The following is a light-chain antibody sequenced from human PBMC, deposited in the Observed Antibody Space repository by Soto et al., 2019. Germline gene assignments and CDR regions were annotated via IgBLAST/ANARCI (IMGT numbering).Light chain of an antibody. CDR3: CSYTGTSTSYV. CDR2: EVS. V-gene: IGLV2-14*01. CDR1: SSDVGAYNH. Sequence: QSVLTQPASVSGSPGQSITISCTGTSSDVGAYNHVSWYQQHPGKAPKLMISEVSNRPSGISNRFSGSKSGNTASLTISGLQAEDEADYYCCSYTGTSTSYVFGPGTKLTVL. J-gene: IGLJ1*01.